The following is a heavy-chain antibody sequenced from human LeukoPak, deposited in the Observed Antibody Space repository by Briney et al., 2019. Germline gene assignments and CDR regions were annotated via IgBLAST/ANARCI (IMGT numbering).Heavy chain of an antibody. D-gene: IGHD6-13*01. CDR1: GYSFTSYW. Sequence: GESLQISCKGSGYSFTSYWIAWVRQMPGKGLEWMGIIYPGDSVTRYSPSFQGQVTISADKSSSTAYLQWSSLKASDTAMYYCARSGGNFYSSTWYGHWGQGTLVTVPS. J-gene: IGHJ1*01. V-gene: IGHV5-51*01. CDR3: ARSGGNFYSSTWYGH. CDR2: IYPGDSVT.